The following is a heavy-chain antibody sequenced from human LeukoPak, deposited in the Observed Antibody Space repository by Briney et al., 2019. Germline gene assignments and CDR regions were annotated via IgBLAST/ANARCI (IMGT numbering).Heavy chain of an antibody. CDR2: INSSGGST. J-gene: IGHJ4*02. D-gene: IGHD3-10*01. Sequence: GASVKVSCKASGYTFTTYYMNWVRQAPGQGLDWMGIINSSGGSTTYAQKFQGRVTMTRDTSTSTIYMELSSLRSEDTAVYYCARGPDGSVNGLTPFDSWGQGTLVTVSS. CDR3: ARGPDGSVNGLTPFDS. V-gene: IGHV1-46*01. CDR1: GYTFTTYY.